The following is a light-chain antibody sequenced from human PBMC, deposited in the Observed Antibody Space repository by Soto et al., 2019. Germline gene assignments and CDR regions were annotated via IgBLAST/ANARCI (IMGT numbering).Light chain of an antibody. Sequence: DIVFPRSRTTLTTSPVARATRSCRASQPVSSKLAWYQHTPGQAPRLLIYDTSNRATGIPARFSGSGSGTDFTLTISSLEPEDFAVYYCHQRKSWPRTFGQGTKVDI. CDR1: QPVSSK. J-gene: IGKJ1*01. CDR3: HQRKSWPRT. CDR2: DTS. V-gene: IGKV3-11*01.